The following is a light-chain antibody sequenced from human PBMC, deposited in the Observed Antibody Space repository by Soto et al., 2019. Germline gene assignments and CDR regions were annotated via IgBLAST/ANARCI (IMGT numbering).Light chain of an antibody. CDR2: GAS. J-gene: IGKJ1*01. Sequence: EIVLTQSPVTLSLSPGERATLSCSASQSVSSSYLAWYQQKPGQAPRLLIYGASSRATGIPDRFSGSGSGTDFTLTISRLEPGDFAVYYCQQYGSSPWKFGQGTKVDIK. V-gene: IGKV3-20*01. CDR3: QQYGSSPWK. CDR1: QSVSSSY.